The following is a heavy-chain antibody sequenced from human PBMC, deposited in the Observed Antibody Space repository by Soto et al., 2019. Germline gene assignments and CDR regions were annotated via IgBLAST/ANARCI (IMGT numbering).Heavy chain of an antibody. CDR2: INSDGSST. CDR3: ARDFWRNGVCLDV. Sequence: LRLSCAASGFTFTNYWMHWVRQAPGKGLVWVSRINSDGSSTSYADSVKGRFTISRDNAKNTLYLQMNSLRAEDTAVFYCARDFWRNGVCLDVWGQGTTATVSS. CDR1: GFTFTNYW. J-gene: IGHJ6*02. D-gene: IGHD2-8*01. V-gene: IGHV3-74*01.